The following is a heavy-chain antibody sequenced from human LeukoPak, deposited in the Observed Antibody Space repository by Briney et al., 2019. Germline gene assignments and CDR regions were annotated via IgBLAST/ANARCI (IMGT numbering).Heavy chain of an antibody. V-gene: IGHV3-21*01. CDR3: ARESRTYYYDSSGQNNAFDI. J-gene: IGHJ3*02. D-gene: IGHD3-22*01. CDR2: ISSSSSYI. Sequence: GGSLRLSCAASGFTFSSYSMNWVRQAPGKGLEWVSSISSSSSYIYYADSVRGRFTISRDNAKNSLYLQMNSLRAEDTAVYYCARESRTYYYDSSGQNNAFDIWGQGTMVTVSS. CDR1: GFTFSSYS.